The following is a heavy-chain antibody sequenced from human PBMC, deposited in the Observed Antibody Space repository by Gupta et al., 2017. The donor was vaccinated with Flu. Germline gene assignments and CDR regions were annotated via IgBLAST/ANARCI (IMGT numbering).Heavy chain of an antibody. CDR1: GFSLSTNEEA. J-gene: IGHJ4*02. CDR3: ARATTSYFFHY. D-gene: IGHD1-1*01. Sequence: QITLKESGPTLIKPTQTLSLTCSFSGFSLSTNEEAVGWIRHPPGKALEWLALIYWDDDRRFNPSLKNRLAITKDTSKNQVVLTMTKMDTVDTATYFCARATTSYFFHYWGQGALVTVAS. CDR2: IYWDDDR. V-gene: IGHV2-5*02.